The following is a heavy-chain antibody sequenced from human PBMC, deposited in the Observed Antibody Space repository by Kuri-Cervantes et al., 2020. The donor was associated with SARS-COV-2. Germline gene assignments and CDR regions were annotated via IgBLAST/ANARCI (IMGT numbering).Heavy chain of an antibody. CDR1: GYTFTGYY. Sequence: ASVKVSCKASGYTFTGYYMHWVRQAPGQGLEWMGWINPNSGGTNYAQKFQGWVTMTRDTSINTAYMELSRLRSDDTAVYYCARARPRGQDIVVVPAAQKDYYYGMDVWGQGTTVTVSS. D-gene: IGHD2-2*01. V-gene: IGHV1-2*04. J-gene: IGHJ6*02. CDR2: INPNSGGT. CDR3: ARARPRGQDIVVVPAAQKDYYYGMDV.